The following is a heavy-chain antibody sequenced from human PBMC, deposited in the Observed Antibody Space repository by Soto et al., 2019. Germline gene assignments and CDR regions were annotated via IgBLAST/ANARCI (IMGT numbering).Heavy chain of an antibody. Sequence: QVQLQESGPGLVKPSQTLSLTCTVSGGSISSGGYSWSWIRQHPGKGLEWIGYIYYSGSTYYNPSLQSRVTISVDTSKNQFSLELSSVTAADTAVYYCARGGDPYYFDYWGQGTLVTVSS. D-gene: IGHD3-16*01. CDR1: GGSISSGGYS. V-gene: IGHV4-31*03. CDR3: ARGGDPYYFDY. J-gene: IGHJ4*02. CDR2: IYYSGST.